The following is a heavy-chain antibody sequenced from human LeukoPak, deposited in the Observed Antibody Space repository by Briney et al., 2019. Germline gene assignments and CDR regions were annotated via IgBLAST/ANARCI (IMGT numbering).Heavy chain of an antibody. CDR3: SRGPTMKMDV. CDR2: VSGSGGST. CDR1: GFTFSSYG. Sequence: GGSLRLSCAASGFTFSSYGMSWVRQAPGKVLEWVSAVSGSGGSTYYADSVKGRFTISRDNAKNSLYLQMNSLRAEDTAVYYCSRGPTMKMDVWGKGTTVTVSS. J-gene: IGHJ6*04. D-gene: IGHD3-22*01. V-gene: IGHV3-23*01.